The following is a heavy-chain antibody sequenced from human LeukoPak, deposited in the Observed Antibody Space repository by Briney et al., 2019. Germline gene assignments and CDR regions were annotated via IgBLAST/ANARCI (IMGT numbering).Heavy chain of an antibody. D-gene: IGHD1-26*01. CDR2: ISYDGSNK. Sequence: GGSLRLSCAASGFTFSRYGMHWVRQAPAKGLEWVAVISYDGSNKYYADSVKGRFTISRDNSKNTLYLQMNSLRAEDTAVYYCANGLGGSAAEFDYWGQGTLVTVSS. V-gene: IGHV3-30*18. J-gene: IGHJ4*02. CDR3: ANGLGGSAAEFDY. CDR1: GFTFSRYG.